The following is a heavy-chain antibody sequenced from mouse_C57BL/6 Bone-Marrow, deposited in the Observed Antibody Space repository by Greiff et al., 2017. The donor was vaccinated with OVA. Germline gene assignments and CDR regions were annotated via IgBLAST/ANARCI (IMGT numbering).Heavy chain of an antibody. CDR2: ISSGGDYI. D-gene: IGHD1-1*01. V-gene: IGHV5-9-1*02. J-gene: IGHJ4*01. Sequence: EVKLQESGEGLVKPGGSLKLSCAASGFTFSSYAMSWVRQTPEKRLEWVAYISSGGDYIYYADTVKGRFTISRDNARNTLYLQMSSLKSEDTAMYYCTRDRGGSRNAMDYWGQGTSVTVSS. CDR3: TRDRGGSRNAMDY. CDR1: GFTFSSYA.